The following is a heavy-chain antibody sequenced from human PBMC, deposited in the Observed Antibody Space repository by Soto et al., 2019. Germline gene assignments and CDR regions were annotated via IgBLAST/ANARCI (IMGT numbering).Heavy chain of an antibody. CDR3: ARDLQSLFDY. CDR2: IYTSGST. Sequence: XATLSLTCTVSGGYISSYYWSWIRQPSGKGLEWIGRIYTSGSTNYNPSLKSRVTMSVDTSKNQFSLKLSSVTAADTAVYYCARDLQSLFDYWGQGTLVTVSS. J-gene: IGHJ4*02. V-gene: IGHV4-4*07. CDR1: GGYISSYY. D-gene: IGHD4-4*01.